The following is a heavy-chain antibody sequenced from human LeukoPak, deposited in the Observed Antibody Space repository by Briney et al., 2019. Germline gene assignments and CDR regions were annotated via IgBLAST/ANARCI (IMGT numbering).Heavy chain of an antibody. V-gene: IGHV3-33*01. CDR2: IWYDGSHK. CDR1: GFTFSSHD. CDR3: ASGSWYGSGSWGC. J-gene: IGHJ4*02. Sequence: PGTSLRPSCAASGFTFSSHDMHWVRQGPGKGLEWVSVIWYDGSHKDYADSVKGRFTTSRDNSRNTVYLQMNSLRDEDTAVYYCASGSWYGSGSWGCWGRGTLVTVSS. D-gene: IGHD3-10*01.